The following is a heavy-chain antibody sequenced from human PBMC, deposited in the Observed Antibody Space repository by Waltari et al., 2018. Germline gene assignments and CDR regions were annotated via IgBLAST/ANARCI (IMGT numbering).Heavy chain of an antibody. Sequence: QVQLQESGPGLVKPSETLSITCAVPGGSLSGYHWGWLPQPPGKGLEWIGYISGSSGSTDYNPSLTSRVTISRDTSKNQFSLKLSSVTAADTAVYYCARSPLSVGPDDYWGQGVLVTVSS. CDR2: ISGSSGST. D-gene: IGHD3-10*01. V-gene: IGHV4-59*12. CDR1: GGSLSGYH. J-gene: IGHJ4*02. CDR3: ARSPLSVGPDDY.